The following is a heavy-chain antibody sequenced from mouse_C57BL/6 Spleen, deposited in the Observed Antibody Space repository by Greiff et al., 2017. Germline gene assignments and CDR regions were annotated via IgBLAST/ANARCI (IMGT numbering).Heavy chain of an antibody. CDR3: ARDQDYGSSYSFAY. V-gene: IGHV5-4*01. Sequence: EVQLVESGGGFVKPGGSLKLSCAASGFTFSSYAMSWVRLTPEKRLVWVATISDGGSYTYYPDNVKGRFTISRDNAKNNLYLQMSHLKSEDTAMYYCARDQDYGSSYSFAYWGQGTLVTVSA. CDR2: ISDGGSYT. J-gene: IGHJ3*01. D-gene: IGHD1-1*01. CDR1: GFTFSSYA.